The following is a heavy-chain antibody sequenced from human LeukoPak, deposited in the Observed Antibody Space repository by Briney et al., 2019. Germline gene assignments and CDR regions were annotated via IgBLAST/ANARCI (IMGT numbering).Heavy chain of an antibody. J-gene: IGHJ4*02. Sequence: ASVKVSCKASGYTLTSYDINWVRQATGQGLEWMGWMNPNSGNTGYAQKFQGRVTMTRNTSISTAYMELSSLRSEDTAVYYCARSPYYYGSASFDYWGQGTLVTVSS. CDR3: ARSPYYYGSASFDY. CDR2: MNPNSGNT. CDR1: GYTLTSYD. V-gene: IGHV1-8*01. D-gene: IGHD3-10*01.